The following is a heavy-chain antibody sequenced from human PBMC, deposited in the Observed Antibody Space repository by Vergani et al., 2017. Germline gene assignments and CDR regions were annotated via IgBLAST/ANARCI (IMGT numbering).Heavy chain of an antibody. J-gene: IGHJ5*02. Sequence: QVQLVQSGTEVKKPGASVKVSCKASGYTFTTYGISWVRQAPGQGLEWMGWISASNGNTNYAQKLLGRVTMTTDRSTSTAYMELRSLRYDDTAVYYCARRQLKIEGVTSNCFDPWGQGTLVTVSS. CDR2: ISASNGNT. V-gene: IGHV1-18*01. CDR1: GYTFTTYG. D-gene: IGHD1-26*01. CDR3: ARRQLKIEGVTSNCFDP.